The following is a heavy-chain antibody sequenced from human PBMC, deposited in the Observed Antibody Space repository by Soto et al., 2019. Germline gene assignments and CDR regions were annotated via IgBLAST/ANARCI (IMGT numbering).Heavy chain of an antibody. D-gene: IGHD3-22*01. CDR1: GGSISSSDW. J-gene: IGHJ5*01. CDR3: AGTYYYDSSGYYDS. Sequence: SETLSLTCAVSGGSISSSDWWGWVRQPPGKGLEWIGEIYHSGSTNYNPSLKSRVTISVDKSKKQFSLKLSSVTAADTAVYYCAGTYYYDSSGYYDSWGHGTLVTPSS. CDR2: IYHSGST. V-gene: IGHV4-4*02.